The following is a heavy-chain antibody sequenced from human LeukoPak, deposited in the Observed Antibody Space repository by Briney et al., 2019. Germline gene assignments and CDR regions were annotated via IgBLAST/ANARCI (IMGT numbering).Heavy chain of an antibody. V-gene: IGHV5-51*01. Sequence: GESLKISCKGSGYTFSNYWIGWVRQFPGKGLEWMGIIYPGDSDPRYSPSFQGQVTISADKSISTAYLQWSSLNASDTAMYYCARLPVGATPYYYYYCMDVWGKGTTVTVSS. J-gene: IGHJ6*03. CDR2: IYPGDSDP. CDR1: GYTFSNYW. D-gene: IGHD1-26*01. CDR3: ARLPVGATPYYYYYCMDV.